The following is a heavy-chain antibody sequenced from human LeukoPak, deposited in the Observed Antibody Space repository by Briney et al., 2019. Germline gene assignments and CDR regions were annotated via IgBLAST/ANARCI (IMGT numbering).Heavy chain of an antibody. V-gene: IGHV3-33*01. J-gene: IGHJ4*02. CDR1: GFIFSSYG. CDR3: ATQGRY. Sequence: GKSLRLSCAASGFIFSSYGMHWVRQAPGKGLEWVAVIWYDGSNDNYADSVKGRFTISRDNSKNTLYLQMNSLRTEDTAVYYCATQGRYWGQGTLVTVSS. CDR2: IWYDGSND.